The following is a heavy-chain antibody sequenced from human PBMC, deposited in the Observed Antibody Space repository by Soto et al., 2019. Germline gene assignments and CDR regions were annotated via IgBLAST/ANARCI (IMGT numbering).Heavy chain of an antibody. CDR1: GDSVSSNSGS. J-gene: IGHJ3*02. CDR2: TYYRSKYYS. D-gene: IGHD3-3*01. CDR3: ARVLTIFGVVYDAFDI. V-gene: IGHV6-1*01. Sequence: SETLSLTCDISGDSVSSNSGSWNWIRQSPSRGLEWLGRTYYRSKYYSDYAVSVKSRITINADTSKNEFSLQLNSVTPEDTAVYYCARVLTIFGVVYDAFDIWGQGTMVTVSS.